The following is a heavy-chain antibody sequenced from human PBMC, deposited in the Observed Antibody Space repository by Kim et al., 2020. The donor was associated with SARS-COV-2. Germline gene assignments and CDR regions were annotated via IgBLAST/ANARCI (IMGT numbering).Heavy chain of an antibody. Sequence: SETLSLTCTVSGYSISSGYYWGWIRQPPGKGLEWIGSIYHSGSTYYNPSLKSRVTISVDTSKNHFSLKLSSVTAADTAVYYCARASGPNILRYFDWVYDSWGPGTLVTVSS. CDR1: GYSISSGYY. CDR3: ARASGPNILRYFDWVYDS. V-gene: IGHV4-38-2*02. CDR2: IYHSGST. D-gene: IGHD3-9*01. J-gene: IGHJ4*02.